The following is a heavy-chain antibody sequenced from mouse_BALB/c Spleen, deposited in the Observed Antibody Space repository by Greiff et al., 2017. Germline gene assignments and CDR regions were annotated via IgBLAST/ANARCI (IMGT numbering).Heavy chain of an antibody. D-gene: IGHD2-4*01. CDR3: ARGDYGEDY. CDR2: ISYSGST. V-gene: IGHV3-2*02. J-gene: IGHJ4*01. CDR1: GYSITSDYA. Sequence: EVKLQESGPGLVKPSQSLSLTCTVTGYSITSDYAWNWIRQFPGNKLEWMGYISYSGSTSYNPSLKSRISITRDTSKNQFFLQLNSVTTEDTATYYCARGDYGEDYWGQGTSVTVSS.